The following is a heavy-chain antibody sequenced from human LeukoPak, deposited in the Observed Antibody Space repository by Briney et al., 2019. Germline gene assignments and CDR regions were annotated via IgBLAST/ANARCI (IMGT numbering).Heavy chain of an antibody. CDR2: FNGRDGRT. CDR1: GFTFSSYA. V-gene: IGHV3-23*01. CDR3: ARGEAFAFDM. J-gene: IGHJ3*02. Sequence: PGGSLRLSCAASGFTFSSYAMGWVRQAPGKGLEWVSNFNGRDGRTYYADSVRDRFSISSDNSNNTVILQMNSLRAEDTAVYYCARGEAFAFDMWGQGTMVTVSS.